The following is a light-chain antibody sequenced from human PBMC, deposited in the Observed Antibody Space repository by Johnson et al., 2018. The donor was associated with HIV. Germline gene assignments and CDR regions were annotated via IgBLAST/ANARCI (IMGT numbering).Light chain of an antibody. CDR1: NSNIGYNS. CDR3: GTWDSSLSAA. Sequence: QAVLTQPPSVSVAPGQRVTISCSGNNSNIGYNSVSWYQQVPGTAPKLLIYENNKRPSGIPDRFSGSKSGTSATLGITGLQTGDEAEYYCGTWDSSLSAAFGTGTKVTVL. J-gene: IGLJ1*01. CDR2: ENN. V-gene: IGLV1-51*02.